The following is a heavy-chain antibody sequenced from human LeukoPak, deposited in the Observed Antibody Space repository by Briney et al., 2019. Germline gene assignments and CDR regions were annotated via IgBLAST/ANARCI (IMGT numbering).Heavy chain of an antibody. V-gene: IGHV3-30-3*01. D-gene: IGHD6-13*01. CDR1: GFNFNTH. CDR2: IPYSGNNK. Sequence: GGSLRLSCAASGFNFNTHMHWVRQAPGKGLEWVATIPYSGNNKYYADSVKGRFTISRDNSKNTLYLQMNSLRAEDTAVYYCATSPRYKQQLGYFDYWGQGTLVTVSS. J-gene: IGHJ4*02. CDR3: ATSPRYKQQLGYFDY.